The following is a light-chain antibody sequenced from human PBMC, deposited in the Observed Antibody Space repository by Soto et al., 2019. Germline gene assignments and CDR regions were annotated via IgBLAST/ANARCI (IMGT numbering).Light chain of an antibody. CDR3: QHYGNSRGT. CDR2: GAS. J-gene: IGKJ1*01. CDR1: QSTYSNF. V-gene: IGKV3-20*01. Sequence: EILMTQSPATLSVSPWERSTLSCSASQSTYSNFLAWYQQKPGQAPRLLIYGASSRATGIPDRFSGSGSGTDFTLTISRLEPEDFAVYFCQHYGNSRGTFSQGTKVDIK.